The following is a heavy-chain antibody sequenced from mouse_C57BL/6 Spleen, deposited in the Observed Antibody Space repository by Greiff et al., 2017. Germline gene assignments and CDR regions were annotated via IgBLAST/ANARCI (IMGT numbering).Heavy chain of an antibody. CDR2: IYPGDGDT. CDR3: ARGGGYGYPDY. V-gene: IGHV1-80*01. Sequence: QVQLKQSGAELVKPGASVKISCKASGYAFSSYWMNWVKQRPGKGLEWIGQIYPGDGDTNYNGKFKGKATLTADKSSSTAYMQLSSLTSEDSAVYFCARGGGYGYPDYWGQGTTLTVSS. D-gene: IGHD2-2*01. J-gene: IGHJ2*01. CDR1: GYAFSSYW.